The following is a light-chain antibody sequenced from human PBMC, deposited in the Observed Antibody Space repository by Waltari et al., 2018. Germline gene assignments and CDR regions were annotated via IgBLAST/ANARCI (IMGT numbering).Light chain of an antibody. CDR3: TSYTSTSTLV. J-gene: IGLJ2*01. Sequence: QSALTQPASVSGSPGQSITISCTGTSSAVVGYNFVSWYQHHPGKAPKLMIYEVTNRPSGVSYRFSGSKSGNTASLTISGIQVEDEADYYCTSYTSTSTLVFGGGTKLTVL. CDR1: SSAVVGYNF. CDR2: EVT. V-gene: IGLV2-14*01.